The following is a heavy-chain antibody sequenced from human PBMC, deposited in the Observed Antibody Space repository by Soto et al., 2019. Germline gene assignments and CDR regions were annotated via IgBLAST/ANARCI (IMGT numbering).Heavy chain of an antibody. D-gene: IGHD2-15*01. V-gene: IGHV1-46*01. CDR3: ARDRVDCSGGNCWRSVEDT. CDR1: GYTFTSYY. J-gene: IGHJ5*02. CDR2: IDPSGGGT. Sequence: QVQLVQSGAEVKKPGASVKVSCKASGYTFTSYYMHWVRQAPGQGLEWMGIIDPSGGGTSYAQKFQGRLTMTRDTSTSTVYMGLSSLRSGDTAVYYCARDRVDCSGGNCWRSVEDTWGQGTLVTVSS.